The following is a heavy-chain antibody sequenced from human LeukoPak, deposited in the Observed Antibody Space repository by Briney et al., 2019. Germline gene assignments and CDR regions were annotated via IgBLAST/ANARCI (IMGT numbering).Heavy chain of an antibody. D-gene: IGHD4-23*01. CDR1: VYTFTHHY. CDR3: AKAAAVVTPWDLDY. V-gene: IGHV1-2*02. J-gene: IGHJ4*02. CDR2: INPNNGGT. Sequence: ASVTVSFTSSVYTFTHHYFYWVRQAPRQGLEWMGWINPNNGGTNYAQKFQDRVTMTRDTSISTAYMDLSRLRSDDTAVYYCAKAAAVVTPWDLDYWGQGTLVTVSS.